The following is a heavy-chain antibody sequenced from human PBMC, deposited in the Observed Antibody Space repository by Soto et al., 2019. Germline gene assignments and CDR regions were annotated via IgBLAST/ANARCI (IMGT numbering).Heavy chain of an antibody. J-gene: IGHJ6*02. D-gene: IGHD3-22*01. CDR2: SSAYDGYT. CDR1: GYTFTSYG. CDR3: ARGGFYDSSGARNYYYYGVDV. V-gene: IGHV1-18*01. Sequence: QVQLVQSGAEVKKPGASVKVSCKASGYTFTSYGINWVRQAPGQGLEWLGWSSAYDGYTNYAQILQGRVSMTTDTATETAYLELRSLRSDDTAMYYCARGGFYDSSGARNYYYYGVDVRCQGTTVSVSS.